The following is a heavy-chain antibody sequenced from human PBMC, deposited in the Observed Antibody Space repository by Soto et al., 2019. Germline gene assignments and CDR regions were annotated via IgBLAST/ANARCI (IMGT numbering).Heavy chain of an antibody. CDR2: IYYSGST. CDR1: GGSISSYY. J-gene: IGHJ3*02. V-gene: IGHV4-59*01. Sequence: PSETLSLTCTVSGGSISSYYWSWIRQPPGKGLKRIRYIYYSGSTNYNPSLMIRFIISVDTSKNQFSLKLSSVTAADTAVYYCARRYGSAFDIWGQGTMVTVS. CDR3: ARRYGSAFDI. D-gene: IGHD3-10*01.